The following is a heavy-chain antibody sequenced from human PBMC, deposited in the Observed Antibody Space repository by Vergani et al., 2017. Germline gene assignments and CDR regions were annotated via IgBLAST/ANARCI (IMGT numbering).Heavy chain of an antibody. Sequence: QVQLVQSGAEVKKPGASVKVSCKASGYTFTGYYMHWVRQAPGQGLEWMGWINPNSGGTNYAQKFQGRVTMTRDTSISTAYMELSRLRSEDTAVYYCARGWIIAAAEVRLKLDFWGQGTLVTVSS. CDR1: GYTFTGYY. D-gene: IGHD6-13*01. J-gene: IGHJ4*02. V-gene: IGHV1-2*02. CDR2: INPNSGGT. CDR3: ARGWIIAAAEVRLKLDF.